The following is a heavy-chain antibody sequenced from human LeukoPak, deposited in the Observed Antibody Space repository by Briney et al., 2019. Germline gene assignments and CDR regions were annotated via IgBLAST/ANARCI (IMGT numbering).Heavy chain of an antibody. D-gene: IGHD3-10*01. Sequence: GGSLRLSCAASGFTLSSYSMNWVRQAPGKGLEWVSSISSSSSYIYYADSVKGRFTISRDDAKNTLYLQMNNLRVEDTAVYYCARVRGSRNFYFGAFDMWGQGTVVTVSS. V-gene: IGHV3-21*01. CDR3: ARVRGSRNFYFGAFDM. CDR2: ISSSSSYI. CDR1: GFTLSSYS. J-gene: IGHJ3*02.